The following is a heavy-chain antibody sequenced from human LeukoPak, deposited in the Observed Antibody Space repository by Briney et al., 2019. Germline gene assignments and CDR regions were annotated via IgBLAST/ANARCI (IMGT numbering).Heavy chain of an antibody. V-gene: IGHV3-66*01. Sequence: GGSLRLSCAASGFTFSSYAMSWVRQAPGKGLEWVSVIYGGGSTYYADSVKGRFTISRDNSKNTLYLQMNSLRAEDTAVYYCARVGNYYDSSGYSDYWGQGTLVTVSS. CDR2: IYGGGST. CDR3: ARVGNYYDSSGYSDY. J-gene: IGHJ4*02. CDR1: GFTFSSYA. D-gene: IGHD3-22*01.